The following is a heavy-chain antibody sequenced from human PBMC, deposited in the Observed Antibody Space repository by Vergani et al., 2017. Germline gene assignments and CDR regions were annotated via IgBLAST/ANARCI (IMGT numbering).Heavy chain of an antibody. CDR2: INHSGST. CDR1: GGSFSGYY. D-gene: IGHD6-6*01. CDR3: ARDYSSSSFDY. V-gene: IGHV4-34*01. J-gene: IGHJ4*02. Sequence: QVQLQQWGAGLLKPSETLSLTCAVYGGSFSGYYWSWIRQPPGKGLGWIGEINHSGSTNYNPSLKSRVTISVDTSKNQFSLKLSSVTAADTAVYYCARDYSSSSFDYWGQGTLVTVSS.